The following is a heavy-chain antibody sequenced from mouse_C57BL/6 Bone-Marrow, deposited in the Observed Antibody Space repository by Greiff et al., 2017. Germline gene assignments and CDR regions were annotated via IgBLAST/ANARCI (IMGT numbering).Heavy chain of an antibody. J-gene: IGHJ2*01. CDR2: ISSGGDYI. CDR3: TRVPIYDGYYYFDY. CDR1: GFTFSSYA. D-gene: IGHD2-3*01. Sequence: EVKLVESGEGLVKPGGSLKLSCAASGFTFSSYAMSWVRQTPEKRLEWVAYISSGGDYIYYADTVKGRFTISRDNARNTLYLQMSSLKSEDTAMYYCTRVPIYDGYYYFDYWGQGTTRTVAS. V-gene: IGHV5-9-1*02.